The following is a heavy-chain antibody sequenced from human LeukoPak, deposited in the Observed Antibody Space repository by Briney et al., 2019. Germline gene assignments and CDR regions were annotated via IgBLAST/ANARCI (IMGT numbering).Heavy chain of an antibody. CDR3: AKDYDSSGYYTYYFDY. V-gene: IGHV3-23*01. J-gene: IGHJ4*02. Sequence: PGGSLRLSCAASGFTFSSYAMSWVRQAPGKGLEWVSAISGSGGSTYYADSVKGRFTIPRDNSKNTLYLQMNSLRAEDMAVYYCAKDYDSSGYYTYYFDYWGQGTLVTVSS. CDR2: ISGSGGST. CDR1: GFTFSSYA. D-gene: IGHD3-22*01.